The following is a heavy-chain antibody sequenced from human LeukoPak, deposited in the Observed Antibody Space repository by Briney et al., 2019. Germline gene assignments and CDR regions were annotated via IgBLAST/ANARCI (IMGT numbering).Heavy chain of an antibody. Sequence: TSETLSLTCAVYGGSFSGDFWSWIRQSPGKGLEWIGRIYTSGSTNYNPSLKSRVTMSVDTSKNQFSLKLSSVTAADTAVYYCARDRVAAAGTYDRRILYYYYYMDVWGKGTTVTISS. CDR2: IYTSGST. V-gene: IGHV4-4*07. CDR3: ARDRVAAAGTYDRRILYYYYYMDV. CDR1: GGSFSGDF. D-gene: IGHD6-13*01. J-gene: IGHJ6*03.